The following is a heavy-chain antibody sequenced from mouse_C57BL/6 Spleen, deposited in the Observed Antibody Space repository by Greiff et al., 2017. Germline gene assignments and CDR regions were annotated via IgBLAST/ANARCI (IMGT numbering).Heavy chain of an antibody. CDR3: APSYYYGSSYDAMDY. CDR2: IYPGSGNT. Sequence: VHLVESGAELVRPGASVKLSCKASGYTFTDYYINWVKQRPGQGLEWIARIYPGSGNTYYNEKFKGKATLTAEKSSSTAYMQLSSLTSEDSAVYFCAPSYYYGSSYDAMDYWGQGTSVTVSS. D-gene: IGHD1-1*01. J-gene: IGHJ4*01. V-gene: IGHV1-76*01. CDR1: GYTFTDYY.